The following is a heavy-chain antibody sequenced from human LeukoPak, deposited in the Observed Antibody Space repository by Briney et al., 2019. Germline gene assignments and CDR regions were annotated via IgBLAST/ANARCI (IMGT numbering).Heavy chain of an antibody. CDR2: INNDGSSR. CDR1: GFTFTSYW. V-gene: IGHV3-74*01. J-gene: IGHJ4*02. D-gene: IGHD2-8*01. CDR3: AIFKENGY. Sequence: GRSLRLSCAASGFTFTSYWMHWVRQVPGKGLVWVSYINNDGSSRSYADSVKGRFTISRDNAKNMLYLQMNSLRVEDTAVYYCAIFKENGYWGQGTLVTVSS.